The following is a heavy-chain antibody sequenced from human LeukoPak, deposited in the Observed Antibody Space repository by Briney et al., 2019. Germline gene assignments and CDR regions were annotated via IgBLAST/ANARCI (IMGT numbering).Heavy chain of an antibody. J-gene: IGHJ4*02. Sequence: SVKVSCKASGGTFSSYAISWVRQAPGQGLEWMGRIIPIFGTANYAQKFQGRVTITTDESTSTAYMELSSLRSEDTAVYYCARENYCDSSGYYLDYWGQGTLVTVFS. CDR1: GGTFSSYA. D-gene: IGHD3-22*01. CDR3: ARENYCDSSGYYLDY. CDR2: IIPIFGTA. V-gene: IGHV1-69*05.